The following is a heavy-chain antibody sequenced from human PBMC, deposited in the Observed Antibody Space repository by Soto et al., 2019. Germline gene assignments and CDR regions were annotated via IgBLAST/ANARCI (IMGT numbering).Heavy chain of an antibody. CDR2: IYYSGST. CDR3: ANPEFGVPTVTKDYYLR. V-gene: IGHV4-59*01. D-gene: IGHD4-17*01. Sequence: SETLSLTCXVSGGSISSYYWSWIRQPPGKGLEWIGYIYYSGSTNYNPSLKSRVTISVDTSKNQFSLKLSSVTAADTAVYYCANPEFGVPTVTKDYYLRWGQGTLVTVSS. J-gene: IGHJ4*02. CDR1: GGSISSYY.